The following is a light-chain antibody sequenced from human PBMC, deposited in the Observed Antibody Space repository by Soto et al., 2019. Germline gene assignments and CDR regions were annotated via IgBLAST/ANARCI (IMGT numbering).Light chain of an antibody. CDR1: QGIGNY. V-gene: IGKV1-27*01. CDR3: QKHDGAPLT. Sequence: DIQMTQSPSSLSASVGDRVTITCRASQGIGNYLSWYQQKPGKVPTLLIYTSSTLQSGVPSRFSGSRSGTDFTITISSLQPEDGETYYCQKHDGAPLTFGGGTKVDIK. J-gene: IGKJ4*01. CDR2: TSS.